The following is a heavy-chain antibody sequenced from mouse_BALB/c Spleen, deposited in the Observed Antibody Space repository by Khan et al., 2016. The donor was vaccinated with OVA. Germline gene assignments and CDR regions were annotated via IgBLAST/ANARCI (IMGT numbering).Heavy chain of an antibody. CDR1: GYAFSNYW. Sequence: QVQLQQSGAELVRPGSSVKISCKASGYAFSNYWMNWVKQRPGQGLEWIGQIYPGDGDTSFNGKFRGKATLTADKSSSTAYMQLSSLTSEDSAVYFCARSGYDYVAYWGQGTLGTVSA. CDR2: IYPGDGDT. CDR3: ARSGYDYVAY. J-gene: IGHJ3*01. V-gene: IGHV1-80*01. D-gene: IGHD2-14*01.